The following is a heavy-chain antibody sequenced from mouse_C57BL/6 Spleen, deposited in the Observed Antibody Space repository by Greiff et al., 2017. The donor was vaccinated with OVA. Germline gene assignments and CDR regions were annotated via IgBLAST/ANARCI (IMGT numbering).Heavy chain of an antibody. V-gene: IGHV3-6*01. Sequence: DVQLQESGPGLVKPSQSLSLTCSVTGYSITSGYYWNWLRQFPGNKLEWMGYISYDGSNNYNPSLKNRISITRDTSKNQFFLKLNSVTTEDTATYYCARDHFITTPYYFDYWGQGTTLTVSS. D-gene: IGHD1-1*01. CDR3: ARDHFITTPYYFDY. CDR2: ISYDGSN. J-gene: IGHJ2*01. CDR1: GYSITSGYY.